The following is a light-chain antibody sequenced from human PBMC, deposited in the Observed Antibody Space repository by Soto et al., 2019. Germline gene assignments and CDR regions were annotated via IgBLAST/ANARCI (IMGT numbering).Light chain of an antibody. CDR3: AAWDDSLNGFYV. CDR1: SSNIGSTT. CDR2: SNN. J-gene: IGLJ1*01. Sequence: QSVLTQPPSASGTPGQRVTISCSGSSSNIGSTTVNWYQHLPGTAPKLLIYSNNQRPSGVPDRFSGSKSDTSASLAISGLQSEDEADYYCAAWDDSLNGFYVFGTGTKLTVL. V-gene: IGLV1-44*01.